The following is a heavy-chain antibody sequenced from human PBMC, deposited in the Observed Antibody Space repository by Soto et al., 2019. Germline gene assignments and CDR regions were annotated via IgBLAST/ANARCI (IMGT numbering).Heavy chain of an antibody. D-gene: IGHD6-13*01. J-gene: IGHJ4*02. V-gene: IGHV3-23*01. Sequence: EVQLLESGGGLVQPGGSLRLSCAASGFTFSSYDMSWVRHAPGKGLEWVSAISGGTSSTYYADSVKGRFSISRDNSKNTLYLQMNSLRAEDTAVYYCAKERWAAAGTPTLDYWGQGTLVTVSS. CDR3: AKERWAAAGTPTLDY. CDR2: ISGGTSST. CDR1: GFTFSSYD.